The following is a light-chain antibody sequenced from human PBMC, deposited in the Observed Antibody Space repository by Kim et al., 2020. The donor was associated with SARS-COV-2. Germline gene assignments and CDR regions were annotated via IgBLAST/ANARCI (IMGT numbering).Light chain of an antibody. CDR3: QTWGTGILV. J-gene: IGLJ3*02. V-gene: IGLV4-69*01. CDR1: SGHSNYA. Sequence: ASVKLTCTLSSGHSNYAIAWHQQQPEKGPRFLMNLNSDGSHSKGDGIPDRFSGSSSGAERYLTISSLQSEDQADYYCQTWGTGILVFGGGTKLTVL. CDR2: LNSDGSH.